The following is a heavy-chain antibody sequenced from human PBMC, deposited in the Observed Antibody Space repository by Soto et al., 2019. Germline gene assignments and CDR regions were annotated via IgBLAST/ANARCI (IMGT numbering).Heavy chain of an antibody. V-gene: IGHV3-23*01. Sequence: GGSLRLSCAASGFTFSSYAMSWVRQAPGKGLEWVSAISGSGGSTYYADSVKGRFTISRDNSKNTLYLQMNSLRAEDTAVYYCAKGAGMLGYCSGGSCYDYYYYYMDVWGKGTTVTVS. J-gene: IGHJ6*03. CDR1: GFTFSSYA. CDR3: AKGAGMLGYCSGGSCYDYYYYYMDV. CDR2: ISGSGGST. D-gene: IGHD2-15*01.